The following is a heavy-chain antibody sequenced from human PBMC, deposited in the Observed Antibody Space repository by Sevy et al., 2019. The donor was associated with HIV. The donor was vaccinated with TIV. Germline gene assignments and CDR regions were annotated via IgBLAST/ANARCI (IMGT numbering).Heavy chain of an antibody. CDR3: ARPRANYVDNYFFYAMDV. J-gene: IGHJ6*02. Sequence: PGGSLRLSCAASGFAFTNYYAMHWVRQAPGKGLEWVALISFDESDKYYADSVKGRFTISRDNFKNTLYLQMNSLTTEDTAVYYCARPRANYVDNYFFYAMDVWGQGTTVTVSS. CDR2: ISFDESDK. D-gene: IGHD4-17*01. CDR1: GFAFTNYYA. V-gene: IGHV3-30-3*01.